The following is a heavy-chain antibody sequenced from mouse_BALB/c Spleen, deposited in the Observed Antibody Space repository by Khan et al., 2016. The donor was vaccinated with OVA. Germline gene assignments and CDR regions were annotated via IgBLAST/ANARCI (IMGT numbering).Heavy chain of an antibody. V-gene: IGHV1-5*01. CDR2: FYPGNSDT. CDR3: TRAGYGAFAY. Sequence: VQLKQSGTVLARPGASVKMSCKASGYSFTDYWIHWVKQRPGLGLEWIGAFYPGNSDTSYNQKFKGKAKLTAVTSASTAYMELSSLTSEDSAVFYCTRAGYGAFAYWGQGTLVTVSA. CDR1: GYSFTDYW. J-gene: IGHJ3*01. D-gene: IGHD1-1*01.